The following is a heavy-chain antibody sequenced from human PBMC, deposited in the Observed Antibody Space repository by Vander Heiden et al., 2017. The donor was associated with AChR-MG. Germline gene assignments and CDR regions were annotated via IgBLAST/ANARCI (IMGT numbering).Heavy chain of an antibody. D-gene: IGHD4-17*01. CDR3: ARDRLTATTSFDY. Sequence: QVQLVESGGGVVQPGKSMRPPCITPGFAFRRFAVHWVRQAPGKGLEWVAVISDDGSSKYYADSVKGRCTISRDNSKKAVDLQMNSLRAEDSAVYYCARDRLTATTSFDYWGQGTLVTVSS. CDR2: ISDDGSSK. V-gene: IGHV3-30-3*01. J-gene: IGHJ4*02. CDR1: GFAFRRFA.